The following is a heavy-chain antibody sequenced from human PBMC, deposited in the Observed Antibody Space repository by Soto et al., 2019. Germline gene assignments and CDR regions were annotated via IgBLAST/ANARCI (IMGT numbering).Heavy chain of an antibody. CDR3: ARDSGSGSL. Sequence: QVQLQESGPGLVKASQTLSLTCTVSGGSVNNNDYYWSWIRQPPGKGLEWIGNMHYSGSTGYNPSLRSRLSMSAATSKTHFSLKMTSVTPAAPAVYYCARDSGSGSLWGQGTLVTVSS. CDR2: MHYSGST. D-gene: IGHD1-26*01. V-gene: IGHV4-30-4*01. CDR1: GGSVNNNDYY. J-gene: IGHJ1*01.